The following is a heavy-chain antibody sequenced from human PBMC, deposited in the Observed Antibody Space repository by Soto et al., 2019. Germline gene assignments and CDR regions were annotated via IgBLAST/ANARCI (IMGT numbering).Heavy chain of an antibody. J-gene: IGHJ4*02. CDR3: ARVYVIMVRGVPYSHFDY. CDR2: ISSSTSNI. CDR1: GFTFSTYT. D-gene: IGHD3-10*01. Sequence: GGSLRLSCAASGFTFSTYTMTWVRQAPGKGLEWVSSISSSTSNIYYADSVKGRCTISRDNAKNSVFLQMNSLRAEDTAVYYCARVYVIMVRGVPYSHFDYWGQGTLVTVSS. V-gene: IGHV3-21*01.